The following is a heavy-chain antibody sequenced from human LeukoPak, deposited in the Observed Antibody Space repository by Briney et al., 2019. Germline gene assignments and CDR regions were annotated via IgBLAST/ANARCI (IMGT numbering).Heavy chain of an antibody. CDR3: AKLRAYSSGWPDAFDI. D-gene: IGHD6-19*01. V-gene: IGHV1-18*01. CDR2: ISAYNGNT. Sequence: ASVKVSCKASGYTFTSYGISWVRQAPGQGLEWMGWISAYNGNTNYAQKLQGRVTMTTDTSTSTAYMELRSLRSDDTAVYYCAKLRAYSSGWPDAFDIWGQGTMVTVSS. CDR1: GYTFTSYG. J-gene: IGHJ3*02.